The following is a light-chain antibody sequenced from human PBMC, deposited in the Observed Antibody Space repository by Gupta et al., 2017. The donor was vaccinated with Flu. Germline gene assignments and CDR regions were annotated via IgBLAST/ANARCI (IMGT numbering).Light chain of an antibody. CDR3: SAWDSSLSTRV. J-gene: IGLJ3*02. V-gene: IGLV10-54*04. CDR1: NNNVGNQG. Sequence: QAGLTQPPSVSKDLRQTATLTCTGNNNNVGNQGAAWLQHHQGHPPKLLSYRNNNRPSGISERFSASRSGNTASLTITGLQPEDEADYYCSAWDSSLSTRVFGGGTKLTVL. CDR2: RNN.